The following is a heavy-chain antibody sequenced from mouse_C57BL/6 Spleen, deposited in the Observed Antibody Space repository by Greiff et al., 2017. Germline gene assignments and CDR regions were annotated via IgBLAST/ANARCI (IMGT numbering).Heavy chain of an antibody. CDR2: INPSTGGT. J-gene: IGHJ2*01. CDR1: GYSFTGYY. D-gene: IGHD3-2*02. CDR3: ARVELRLRRVYFDY. Sequence: EVQLQQSGPELVKPGASVKISCKASGYSFTGYYMNWVKQSPEKSLEWIGEINPSTGGTTYNQKFKAKATLTVDKSSSTAYMQLKSLTSEDSAVYYCARVELRLRRVYFDYWGQGTTLTVSS. V-gene: IGHV1-42*01.